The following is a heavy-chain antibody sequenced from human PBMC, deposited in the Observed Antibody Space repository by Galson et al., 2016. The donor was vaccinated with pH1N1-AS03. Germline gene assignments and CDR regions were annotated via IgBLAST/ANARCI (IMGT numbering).Heavy chain of an antibody. D-gene: IGHD5-18*01. CDR2: VYYTGTP. CDR3: VVLTPGYTSGGGSVDH. CDR1: GGSIRNSADY. Sequence: TLSLTCTVSGGSIRNSADYWGWIRQPPGTGLEWIGNVYYTGTPFFNPSLNSRVTISVDTSANQFSLRLTSVTAADTAIYYCVVLTPGYTSGGGSVDHWGQGTLVAVSS. V-gene: IGHV4-39*07. J-gene: IGHJ5*02.